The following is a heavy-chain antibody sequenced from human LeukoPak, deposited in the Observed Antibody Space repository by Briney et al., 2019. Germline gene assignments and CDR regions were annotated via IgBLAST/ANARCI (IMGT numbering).Heavy chain of an antibody. V-gene: IGHV1-18*01. CDR3: ARDSIVVVPAALYYMDV. CDR2: ISVYNGKT. D-gene: IGHD2-2*01. J-gene: IGHJ6*03. Sequence: ASVKVSCKASGYTFTSYGISWVRQAPGQGLEWMGWISVYNGKTNYAQKLQGRVTMTTDTSTSTAYMELRSLRSDDTAVYYCARDSIVVVPAALYYMDVGGKGTTVTVSS. CDR1: GYTFTSYG.